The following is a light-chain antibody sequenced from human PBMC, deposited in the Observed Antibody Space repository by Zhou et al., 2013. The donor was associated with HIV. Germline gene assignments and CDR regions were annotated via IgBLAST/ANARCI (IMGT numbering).Light chain of an antibody. CDR2: DAS. CDR3: QQRDSWPYT. J-gene: IGKJ2*01. Sequence: EIVLTQSPATLSLSPGAGATLSCRASQSVSVALAWYQQKPGQAPRVLIFDASTRVTGIPARFSGSGSGTDFTLTISSLEPEDFALYYCQQRDSWPYTFGQGTKLEF. CDR1: QSVSVA. V-gene: IGKV3-11*01.